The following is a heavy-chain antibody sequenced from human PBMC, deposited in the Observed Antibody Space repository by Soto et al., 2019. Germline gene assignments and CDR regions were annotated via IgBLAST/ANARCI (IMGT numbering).Heavy chain of an antibody. CDR3: SRDPPPPDY. V-gene: IGHV1-18*01. CDR2: ISAYKGNT. CDR1: GYTFASYA. Sequence: QVQLVQSGAEVKKTGASVKVSCKASGYTFASYAISWMRQAPGQGLEWMGWISAYKGNTNYAQKLQGRVTMTTDTSTSTAYMALRSLRSDVTSVYYWSRDPPPPDYWGQGTLVTVSS. J-gene: IGHJ4*02.